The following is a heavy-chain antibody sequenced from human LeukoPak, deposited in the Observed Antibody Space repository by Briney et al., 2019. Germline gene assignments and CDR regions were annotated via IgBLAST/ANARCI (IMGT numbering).Heavy chain of an antibody. D-gene: IGHD3-22*01. CDR3: ARGEYYYDSSGYYYDAFDI. V-gene: IGHV1-69*13. CDR1: GGTFSSYA. J-gene: IGHJ3*02. CDR2: IIPIFGTA. Sequence: SVKVSCKASGGTFSSYAISWVRQAPGQGLEWMGGIIPIFGTANYAQKFQGRVTITADESTSTAYMELSSLRSEDTAVYYCARGEYYYDSSGYYYDAFDIWGQGTMVTVSS.